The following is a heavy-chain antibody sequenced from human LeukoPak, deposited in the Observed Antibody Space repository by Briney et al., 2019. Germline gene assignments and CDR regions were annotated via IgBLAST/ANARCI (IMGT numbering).Heavy chain of an antibody. D-gene: IGHD6-19*01. CDR1: GGTFSSYA. J-gene: IGHJ5*02. CDR3: ARDRRSKQWLLGWSP. V-gene: IGHV1-69*13. CDR2: IIPIFGTA. Sequence: ASVKVSCKASGGTFSSYAISWVRQAPGQGLEWMGGIIPIFGTANYAQKFQGRVTITADESTSTAYMELSSLRAEDTAVYYCARDRRSKQWLLGWSPWGQGTLVTVSS.